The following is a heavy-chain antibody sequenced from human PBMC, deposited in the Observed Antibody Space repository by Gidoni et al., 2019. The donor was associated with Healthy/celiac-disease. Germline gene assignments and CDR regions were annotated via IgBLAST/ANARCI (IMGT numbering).Heavy chain of an antibody. J-gene: IGHJ4*02. CDR1: GFTFSSYA. Sequence: QVQLVESGGGVVQPGRSLRLSCAASGFTFSSYAMHWVRQAPGKGLEWVAVISYDGSNKYYADSVKGRFTISRDNSKNTLYLQMNSLRAEDTAVYYCASPSYYYDRVFDYWGQGTLVTVSS. V-gene: IGHV3-30-3*01. D-gene: IGHD3-22*01. CDR2: ISYDGSNK. CDR3: ASPSYYYDRVFDY.